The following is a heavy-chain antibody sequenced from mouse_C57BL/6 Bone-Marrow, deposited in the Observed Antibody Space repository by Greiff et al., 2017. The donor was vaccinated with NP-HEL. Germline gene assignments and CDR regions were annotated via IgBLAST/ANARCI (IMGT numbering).Heavy chain of an antibody. CDR1: GYTFTSYW. CDR3: ARPGYFDV. V-gene: IGHV1-50*01. J-gene: IGHJ1*03. CDR2: IDPSDSYT. Sequence: QVQLQQPGAELVKPGASVKLSCKASGYTFTSYWMQWVKQRPGQGLEWIGEIDPSDSYTNYNQKLKGKATLTVDTSSSTAYMQLSSLTSEDSAVYYCARPGYFDVWGTGTTVTVSS.